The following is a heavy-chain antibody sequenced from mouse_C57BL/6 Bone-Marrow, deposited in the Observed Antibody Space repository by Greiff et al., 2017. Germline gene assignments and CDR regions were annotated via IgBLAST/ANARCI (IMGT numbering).Heavy chain of an antibody. CDR3: ARPLYYGNYWFAY. Sequence: EVQGVESGGGLVKPGGSLKLSCAASGFTFSDYGMHWVRQAPEKGLEWVAYISRGSSTIYYADTVKGRFTISRDNAKNTLFLQMTSLRSEDTAMYCCARPLYYGNYWFAYWGQGTLVTVSA. J-gene: IGHJ3*01. CDR1: GFTFSDYG. CDR2: ISRGSSTI. V-gene: IGHV5-17*01. D-gene: IGHD2-1*01.